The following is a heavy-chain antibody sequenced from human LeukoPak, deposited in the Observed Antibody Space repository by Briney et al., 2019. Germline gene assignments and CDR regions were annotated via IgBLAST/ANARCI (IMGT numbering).Heavy chain of an antibody. Sequence: GGSLRLSCAASGFTFSSYGMHWVRQAPGKGLEWVAVISYDGSNKYYADSVKGRFTISRDNSKNTLYLQMNSLRAEDTAVYYCARDESYYYDSSGYYCPDYWGQGTLVTVSS. V-gene: IGHV3-30*03. D-gene: IGHD3-22*01. J-gene: IGHJ4*02. CDR1: GFTFSSYG. CDR2: ISYDGSNK. CDR3: ARDESYYYDSSGYYCPDY.